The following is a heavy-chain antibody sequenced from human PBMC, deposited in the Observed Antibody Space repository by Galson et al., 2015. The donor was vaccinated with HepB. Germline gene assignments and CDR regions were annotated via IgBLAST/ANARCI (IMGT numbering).Heavy chain of an antibody. V-gene: IGHV3-23*01. J-gene: IGHJ4*02. CDR3: ARRYDSGDYGVYYFDS. CDR1: GFTFSSYA. D-gene: IGHD4-17*01. Sequence: SLRLSCAASGFTFSSYAMTWVRQAPGKGLEWVSAISASGDRTYHADSVKGRFTISRDNSKNTLYLQMDSLRAEDTAVYYCARRYDSGDYGVYYFDSWGQGTLVTVSS. CDR2: ISASGDRT.